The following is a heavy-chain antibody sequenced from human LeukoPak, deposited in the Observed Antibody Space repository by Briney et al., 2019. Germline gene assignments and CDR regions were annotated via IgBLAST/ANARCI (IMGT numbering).Heavy chain of an antibody. V-gene: IGHV1-2*06. CDR2: INPNSGGT. CDR1: GYTFTGYY. Sequence: GASVKVSCKASGYTFTGYYMHWVRQAPGQGLEWMGRINPNSGGTNYAQKFQGRVTMTRDKSISTAYMELSRLRSDDTAVYYCARTLSNSGYDYVKDYWGQGTLVTVSS. CDR3: ARTLSNSGYDYVKDY. D-gene: IGHD5-12*01. J-gene: IGHJ4*02.